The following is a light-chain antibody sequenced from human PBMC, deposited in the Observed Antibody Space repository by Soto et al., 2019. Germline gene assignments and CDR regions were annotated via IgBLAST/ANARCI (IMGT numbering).Light chain of an antibody. J-gene: IGKJ5*01. CDR2: DAS. CDR3: QQYGTLIT. Sequence: EIVMTQSPVTLSLSPGERATLSCRASQSVSSYLAWYQQKPGQAPRLLIYDASSRATGIPDRFSGSGSGTYFTLKISRVGAEDFAVYYCQQYGTLITFGQGTRLEIK. V-gene: IGKV3-20*01. CDR1: QSVSSY.